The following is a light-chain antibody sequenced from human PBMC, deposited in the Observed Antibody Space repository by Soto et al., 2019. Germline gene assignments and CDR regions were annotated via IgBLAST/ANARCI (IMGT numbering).Light chain of an antibody. Sequence: EIVLTQSPGTLSLSPGERATLSCRASQSVSSSYLAWYQQIPGQAPRLLIYDTSSRATGIPDRFSGSGSGTDFTLAISRLEPEDFAVYYCQQCGSSPSFGQGTKVELK. V-gene: IGKV3-20*01. J-gene: IGKJ1*01. CDR3: QQCGSSPS. CDR1: QSVSSSY. CDR2: DTS.